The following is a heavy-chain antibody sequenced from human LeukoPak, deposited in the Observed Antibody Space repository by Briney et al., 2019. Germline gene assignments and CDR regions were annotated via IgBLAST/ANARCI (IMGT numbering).Heavy chain of an antibody. J-gene: IGHJ4*02. V-gene: IGHV4-4*08. D-gene: IGHD3-16*02. CDR1: GASISRHY. CDR3: ARSEYVWGGYRLDF. CDR2: IHSTGTT. Sequence: SETLSLTCFVSGASISRHYWTWMRHTPGQGLHWIGYIHSTGTTNYNPSLKSRVTMSLDTSENQFSLRLNSVAAADTAVYYCARSEYVWGGYRLDFWGQGALVTVSS.